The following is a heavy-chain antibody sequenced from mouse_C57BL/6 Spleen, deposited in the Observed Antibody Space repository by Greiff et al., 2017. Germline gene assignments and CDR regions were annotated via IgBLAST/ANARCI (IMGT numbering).Heavy chain of an antibody. D-gene: IGHD1-1*01. CDR2: IDPNSGGT. Sequence: QVQLQQPGAELVKPGASVKLSCKASGYTFTSYWMHWVKQRPGQGLEWIGRIDPNSGGTKYNEKFKSKATLTVDKPSSTAYMQLSSLTSEDSAVYYCARPDYGSSPWFAYWGQGTLVTVSA. J-gene: IGHJ3*01. V-gene: IGHV1-72*01. CDR3: ARPDYGSSPWFAY. CDR1: GYTFTSYW.